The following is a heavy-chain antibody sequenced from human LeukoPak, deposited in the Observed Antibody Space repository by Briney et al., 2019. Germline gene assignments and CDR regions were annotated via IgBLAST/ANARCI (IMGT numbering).Heavy chain of an antibody. CDR3: TRVGYIDEGIDY. V-gene: IGHV3-48*02. Sequence: GGSLRLSCAASGFILSSYGMNWVRQAPGKGLEWISSTTSPNGINYADSVKGRFTISRDNAKNSLCLQMNSLRDEDTAIYYCTRVGYIDEGIDYWGQGTLVTVSS. CDR1: GFILSSYG. D-gene: IGHD5-24*01. CDR2: TTSPNGI. J-gene: IGHJ4*02.